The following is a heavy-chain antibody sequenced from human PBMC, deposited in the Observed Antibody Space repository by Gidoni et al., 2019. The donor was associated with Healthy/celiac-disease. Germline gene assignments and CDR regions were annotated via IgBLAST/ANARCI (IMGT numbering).Heavy chain of an antibody. CDR3: ARGPYCSSTSCSLSSFDP. CDR2: IYHSGST. CDR1: GGYISSSNW. V-gene: IGHV4-4*02. Sequence: QVQLQESGPGLVKPSGTLSLTCAVSGGYISSSNWWSWVRQPPGKGLEWIGEIYHSGSTNYTPSLKSRVTISVDKSKNQFSLKLSSVTAADTAVYYCARGPYCSSTSCSLSSFDPWGQGTLVTVSS. D-gene: IGHD2-2*01. J-gene: IGHJ5*02.